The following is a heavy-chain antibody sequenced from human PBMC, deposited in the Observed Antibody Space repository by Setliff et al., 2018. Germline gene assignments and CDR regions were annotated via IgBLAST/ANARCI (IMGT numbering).Heavy chain of an antibody. Sequence: PSETLSLTCSVYGESFSNNYWSWIRQTPGKGLEWIGESNHGGSTSYHPSLKSRLTMSVDTSKNQFSLKLTSVTAADTAVYYCARVDFTMIQGVLGLWGQGTMVTVSS. V-gene: IGHV4-34*01. CDR1: GESFSNNY. CDR3: ARVDFTMIQGVLGL. J-gene: IGHJ3*01. CDR2: SNHGGST. D-gene: IGHD3-10*01.